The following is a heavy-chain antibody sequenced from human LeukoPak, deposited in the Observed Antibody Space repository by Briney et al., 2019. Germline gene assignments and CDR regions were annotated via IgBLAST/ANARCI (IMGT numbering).Heavy chain of an antibody. D-gene: IGHD3-10*01. CDR2: IHYSGST. Sequence: SETLSLTCTVSAGSITNYYWSWIRQPPGKGLGWIGYIHYSGSTKYKSSLKSRVPISVDTSKNQFSLKLNSVTAADTAVYYCARGKEVITMLRGLKPGYYFDYWGQGTLVNGSS. J-gene: IGHJ4*02. V-gene: IGHV4-59*01. CDR1: AGSITNYY. CDR3: ARGKEVITMLRGLKPGYYFDY.